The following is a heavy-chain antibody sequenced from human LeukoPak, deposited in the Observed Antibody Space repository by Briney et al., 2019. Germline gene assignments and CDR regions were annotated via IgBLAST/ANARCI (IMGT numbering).Heavy chain of an antibody. D-gene: IGHD6-19*01. Sequence: GGSLRLSCAASGFTFRSHAFHWIRQAPGKGLEWVAFISWDRNIRYYAESVKGRFTLSRDNSKNTLYLQMNSLRIEDTAVYYCARDYSGWYVFDYWGQGTLVAVSS. CDR2: ISWDRNIR. CDR3: ARDYSGWYVFDY. V-gene: IGHV3-30-3*01. CDR1: GFTFRSHA. J-gene: IGHJ4*02.